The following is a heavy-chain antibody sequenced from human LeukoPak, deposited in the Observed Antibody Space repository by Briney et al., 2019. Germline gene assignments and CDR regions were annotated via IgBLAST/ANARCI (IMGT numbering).Heavy chain of an antibody. CDR2: ICTSGST. CDR1: GGSISSGSYY. Sequence: SQTLSLTCTVSGGSISSGSYYWSWLRQPAGKGLEWIGRICTSGSTNYNPSLKSRVTISVDTSKNQFSLKLSSVTAADTAVYYCAREPLTGSFDYWGQGTLVTVSS. V-gene: IGHV4-61*02. J-gene: IGHJ4*02. D-gene: IGHD7-27*01. CDR3: AREPLTGSFDY.